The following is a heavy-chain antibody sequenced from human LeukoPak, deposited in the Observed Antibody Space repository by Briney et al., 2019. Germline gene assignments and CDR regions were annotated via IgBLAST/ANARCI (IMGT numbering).Heavy chain of an antibody. CDR1: GFTFSSYG. Sequence: PGGSLRLSCAASGFTFSSYGMHWVRQAPGKGLEWVAVIWYDGSNKYYADSVKGRFTISRDNSKNTLYLRMNSLRAEDAAVYYCAKDPRGSYSRDYYYYMDVWGKGTTVTVS. CDR3: AKDPRGSYSRDYYYYMDV. J-gene: IGHJ6*03. D-gene: IGHD1-26*01. CDR2: IWYDGSNK. V-gene: IGHV3-33*06.